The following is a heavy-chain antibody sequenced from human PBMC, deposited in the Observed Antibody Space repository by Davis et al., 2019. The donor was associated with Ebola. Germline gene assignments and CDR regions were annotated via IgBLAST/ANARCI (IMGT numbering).Heavy chain of an antibody. CDR1: GYTFTSYG. Sequence: ASVKVSCKASGYTFTSYGISWVRQAPGQRLEWMGWINAGNGNTKYSQKFQGRVTITRDTSASTAYMELSSLRSEDTAVYYCARGLSSWYNAFDIWGRGTMVTVSS. CDR3: ARGLSSWYNAFDI. CDR2: INAGNGNT. D-gene: IGHD6-13*01. J-gene: IGHJ3*02. V-gene: IGHV1-3*01.